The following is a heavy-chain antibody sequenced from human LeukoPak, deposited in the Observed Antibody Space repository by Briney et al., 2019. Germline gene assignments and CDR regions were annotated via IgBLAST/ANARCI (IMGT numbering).Heavy chain of an antibody. CDR3: ARDQDYYGSGSYGPDY. J-gene: IGHJ4*02. CDR2: IYYSGST. Sequence: SETLSLTCTVSGGSISNVYWSWIRQPPGKRLEWIGYIYYSGSTNYNPSLKSRVTISADPSKNQFSLKLSSVTAADTAVYYCARDQDYYGSGSYGPDYWGQGILVTVSS. V-gene: IGHV4-59*12. D-gene: IGHD3-10*01. CDR1: GGSISNVY.